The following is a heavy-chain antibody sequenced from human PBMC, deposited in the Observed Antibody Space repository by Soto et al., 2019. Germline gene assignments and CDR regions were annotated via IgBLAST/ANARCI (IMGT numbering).Heavy chain of an antibody. CDR3: ARQSGEAVPAAIASXY. D-gene: IGHD2-2*02. Sequence: ASVKVSCKASGYTFTSYFISWVRQAPGQGLEWMGWISAYNGNTNYAQKLQGRVTMTTDTSTNTAYMELRSLRSDDTAVYYCARQSGEAVPAAIASXYWGQGTLVTVSS. J-gene: IGHJ4*02. CDR2: ISAYNGNT. CDR1: GYTFTSYF. V-gene: IGHV1-18*01.